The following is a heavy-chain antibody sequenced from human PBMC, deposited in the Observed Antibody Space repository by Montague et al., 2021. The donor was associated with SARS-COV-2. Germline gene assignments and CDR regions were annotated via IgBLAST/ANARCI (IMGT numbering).Heavy chain of an antibody. CDR1: GGSISDYY. Sequence: SETLSLTCSVSGGSISDYYWSWIRQPPGKGLEWVGHLYYSGSTTYKPSLKSRVTMSVDTSKNQFSLKLSSVTAADTAVYYCARVAELDVFSVYYYGLDVWGQGTTVTVSS. CDR3: ARVAELDVFSVYYYGLDV. CDR2: LYYSGST. J-gene: IGHJ6*02. D-gene: IGHD5/OR15-5a*01. V-gene: IGHV4-59*08.